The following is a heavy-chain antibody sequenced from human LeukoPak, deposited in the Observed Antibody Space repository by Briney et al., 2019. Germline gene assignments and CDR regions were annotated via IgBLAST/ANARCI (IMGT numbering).Heavy chain of an antibody. CDR3: AEGGKRSRMDV. J-gene: IGHJ6*02. Sequence: SETLSLTCAVYGGSFSGYYWSWIRQPPGKGLEWIGEINHSGSTNYNPSLKSRVTISVDTSKNQFSLKLSSVTAADTAVYYCAEGGKRSRMDVWGQGTTVTVSS. CDR1: GGSFSGYY. V-gene: IGHV4-34*01. CDR2: INHSGST.